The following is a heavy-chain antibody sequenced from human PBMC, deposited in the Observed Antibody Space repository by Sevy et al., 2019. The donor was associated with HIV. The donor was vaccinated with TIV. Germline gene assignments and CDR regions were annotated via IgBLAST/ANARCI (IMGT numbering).Heavy chain of an antibody. CDR2: IYYSGST. J-gene: IGHJ4*02. Sequence: SETLSLTCTVSGGSISSYYWSWIRQPPGKGLEWIGYIYYSGSTNYNPSLKSRVTISVDTSKNQFSLKLSSVTDADTDVYYCARGGGSGWYFYFDYWGQGTLVTVSS. CDR1: GGSISSYY. D-gene: IGHD6-19*01. V-gene: IGHV4-59*01. CDR3: ARGGGSGWYFYFDY.